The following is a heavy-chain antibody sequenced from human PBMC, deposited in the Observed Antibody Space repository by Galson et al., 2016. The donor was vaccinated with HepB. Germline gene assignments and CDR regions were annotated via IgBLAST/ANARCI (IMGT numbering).Heavy chain of an antibody. Sequence: SLRLSCAASGFTFSGYEMNWVRQAPGKGPEWISYIGPSGTPIFYADSVEGRFTISRDNSKNSLYLQMNTLGSDDTAAYYCARDHSGRSLYWGQGTLVTVFS. J-gene: IGHJ4*02. D-gene: IGHD6-19*01. CDR1: GFTFSGYE. CDR2: IGPSGTPI. V-gene: IGHV3-48*03. CDR3: ARDHSGRSLY.